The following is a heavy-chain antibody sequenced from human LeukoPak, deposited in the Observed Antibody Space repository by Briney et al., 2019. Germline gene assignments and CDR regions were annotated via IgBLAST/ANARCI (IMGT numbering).Heavy chain of an antibody. CDR1: GGSISSNNYY. CDR2: IYHSGST. D-gene: IGHD2-15*01. J-gene: IGHJ6*02. Sequence: SETLSLTCTVSGGSISSNNYYWGWIRQPPGKGLEWIGSIYHSGSTNYNPSLKSRVTISVDKSKNQFSLKLSSVTAADTAVYYCARVGGGMDVWGQGTTVTVSS. CDR3: ARVGGGMDV. V-gene: IGHV4-39*07.